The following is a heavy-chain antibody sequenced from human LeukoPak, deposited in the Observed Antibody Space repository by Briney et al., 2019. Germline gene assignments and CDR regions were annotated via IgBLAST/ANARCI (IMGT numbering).Heavy chain of an antibody. D-gene: IGHD5-24*01. J-gene: IGHJ3*02. CDR3: ARRGMATKTHAFDI. V-gene: IGHV4-59*08. Sequence: SETLSLTCTVSGGSIRSYYWSWIRQPPGKGLEWIGYLDYSGSTHYNPSLRGRVTISVDTPKNQFSLKLTSVTAADTAVYYCARRGMATKTHAFDIWGQGTMVTVSS. CDR1: GGSIRSYY. CDR2: LDYSGST.